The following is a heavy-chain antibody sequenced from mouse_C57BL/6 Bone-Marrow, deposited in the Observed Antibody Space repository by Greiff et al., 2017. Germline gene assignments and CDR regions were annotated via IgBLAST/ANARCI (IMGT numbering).Heavy chain of an antibody. CDR1: GYTFTSYG. CDR2: IYPRSGNT. CDR3: ARDYYGSSYGYFDY. Sequence: VQLMESGAELARPGASVKLSCKASGYTFTSYGISWVKQRTGQGLEWIGEIYPRSGNTYYNEKFKGKATLTADKSSSTAYMELRSLTSEDSAVYFCARDYYGSSYGYFDYWGQGTTLTVSS. V-gene: IGHV1-81*01. J-gene: IGHJ2*01. D-gene: IGHD1-1*01.